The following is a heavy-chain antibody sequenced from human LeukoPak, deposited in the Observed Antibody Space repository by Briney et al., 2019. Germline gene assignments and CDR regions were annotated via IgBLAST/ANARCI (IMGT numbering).Heavy chain of an antibody. Sequence: GGSLRLSCAASGFTVSSNYMSWVRQAPGKGLEWVSVIYSGGSTYYADSVKGRFTISRDNSKNTLYLQMNSLRAEDTAVYYCARDYTVVTSSGAFDISGQGTMVTVSS. CDR2: IYSGGST. D-gene: IGHD4-23*01. J-gene: IGHJ3*02. CDR1: GFTVSSNY. V-gene: IGHV3-53*01. CDR3: ARDYTVVTSSGAFDI.